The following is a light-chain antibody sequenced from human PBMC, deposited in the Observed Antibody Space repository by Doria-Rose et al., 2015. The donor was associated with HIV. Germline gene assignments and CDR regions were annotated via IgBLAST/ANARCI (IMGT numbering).Light chain of an antibody. CDR1: QSFSCTY. J-gene: IGKJ1*01. V-gene: IGKV3-20*01. Sequence: EIVLTQSPGTLSLSPGERATLSCRASQSFSCTYLAWYQQKPGQAPSLLIYDGSTRATGIPDRFSASGPGTDFTLTINRLEPEDFALYYCHQYGTSWTFGQGTKVEI. CDR3: HQYGTSWT. CDR2: DGS.